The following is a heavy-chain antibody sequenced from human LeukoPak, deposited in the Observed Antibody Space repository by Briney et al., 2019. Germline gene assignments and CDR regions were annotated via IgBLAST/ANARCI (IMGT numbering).Heavy chain of an antibody. J-gene: IGHJ3*02. CDR1: GGSISSGGYS. V-gene: IGHV4-30-2*01. D-gene: IGHD3-10*01. Sequence: SETLSLTCAVSGGSISSGGYSWGWLRQPPGKGLEWIGYIYHSGSTYYNPSLKSRVTISVDRSKNQFSLKLSSVTAADTAVYYCARAFGVTVTRAFDIWGQGTMVTVSS. CDR3: ARAFGVTVTRAFDI. CDR2: IYHSGST.